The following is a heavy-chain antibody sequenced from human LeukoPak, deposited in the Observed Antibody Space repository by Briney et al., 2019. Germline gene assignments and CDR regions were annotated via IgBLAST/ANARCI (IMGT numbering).Heavy chain of an antibody. CDR1: GGSISSDDYF. CDR3: ARVPYYYDSSDSRGAYYFDY. Sequence: SETLSLTCTVSGGSISSDDYFWSWIRQPPGKGLEWIGYIFYSGSTYYNPSLKSRVTISVDTSKNQFSLKLRSVTAADTAVYYCARVPYYYDSSDSRGAYYFDYWGQGTLVTVSS. CDR2: IFYSGST. V-gene: IGHV4-30-4*01. D-gene: IGHD3-22*01. J-gene: IGHJ4*02.